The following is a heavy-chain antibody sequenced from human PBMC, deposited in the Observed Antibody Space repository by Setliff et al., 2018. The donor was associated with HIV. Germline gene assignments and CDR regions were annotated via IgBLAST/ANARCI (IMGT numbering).Heavy chain of an antibody. D-gene: IGHD2-8*01. Sequence: GESLKISCQGSGYNFRGFWIAWVRQMPGKRLELMGVVYPDDSDTRYRPSFQGQVTISADKSISTAYLQWSSLKASDSAMYYCARMGPGNGYYYGMDVWGQGTTVTVSS. CDR1: GYNFRGFW. V-gene: IGHV5-51*01. CDR3: ARMGPGNGYYYGMDV. CDR2: VYPDDSDT. J-gene: IGHJ6*02.